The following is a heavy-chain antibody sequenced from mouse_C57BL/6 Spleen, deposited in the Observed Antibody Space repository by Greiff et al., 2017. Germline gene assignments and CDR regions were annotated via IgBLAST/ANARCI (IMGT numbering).Heavy chain of an antibody. Sequence: QVQLQQSGPGLVQPSQSLSITCTVSGFSLTSYGVHWVRQSPGKGLEWLGVIWRGGSTDYNAAFMSRLSITKDNSKRQVFFKMNSLQADDTAIYDGAKIYDGYFYAMDYWGQGTSVTVSS. D-gene: IGHD2-3*01. CDR2: IWRGGST. J-gene: IGHJ4*01. CDR3: AKIYDGYFYAMDY. CDR1: GFSLTSYG. V-gene: IGHV2-5*01.